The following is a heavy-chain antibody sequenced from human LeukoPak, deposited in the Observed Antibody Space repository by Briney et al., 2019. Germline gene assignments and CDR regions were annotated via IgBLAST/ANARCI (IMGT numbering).Heavy chain of an antibody. CDR1: GFTFSSYA. V-gene: IGHV3-23*01. CDR3: ANTKVAATLGLLFDY. CDR2: ISGSGGST. Sequence: GGSPRLSCAASGFTFSSYAMSWVRQAPGKGLEWVSAISGSGGSTYYADSVKGRFTISRDNSKNTLYLQMNSLRAEDTAVYYCANTKVAATLGLLFDYWGQGTLVTVSS. J-gene: IGHJ4*02. D-gene: IGHD2-15*01.